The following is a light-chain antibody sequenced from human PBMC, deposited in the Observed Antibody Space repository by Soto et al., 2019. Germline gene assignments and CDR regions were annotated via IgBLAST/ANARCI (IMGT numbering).Light chain of an antibody. V-gene: IGLV2-14*01. CDR3: SSYTSSILV. CDR1: NSDVGGYNY. J-gene: IGLJ3*02. Sequence: QLVLTQPGSVSGSPGQSITISCTGTNSDVGGYNYVSWYQQYPGKAPKLMIYEVSNRPSGVSNRFSGSKSGNTASLTISGLQAEDEADYYCSSYTSSILVFGGGTKLTVL. CDR2: EVS.